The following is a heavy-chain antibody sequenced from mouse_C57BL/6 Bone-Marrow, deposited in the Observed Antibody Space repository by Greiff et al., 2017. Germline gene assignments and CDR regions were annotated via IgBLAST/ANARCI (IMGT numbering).Heavy chain of an antibody. V-gene: IGHV1-81*01. CDR3: ARSRITTVVATDY. CDR2: IYPRSGNT. J-gene: IGHJ2*01. Sequence: VQVVESGAELARPGASVKLSCKASGYTFTSYGISWVKQRTGQGLEWIGEIYPRSGNTYYNEKFKGKATLTADKSSSTAYMELRSLTSEDSAVYFCARSRITTVVATDYWGQGTTLTVSS. CDR1: GYTFTSYG. D-gene: IGHD1-1*01.